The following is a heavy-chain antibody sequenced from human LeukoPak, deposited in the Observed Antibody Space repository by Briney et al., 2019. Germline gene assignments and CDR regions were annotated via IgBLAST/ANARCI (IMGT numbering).Heavy chain of an antibody. CDR2: ISAYNGNT. CDR1: GYTFTSYG. CDR3: ARDESYYDFWSGYRAGYFDY. J-gene: IGHJ4*02. Sequence: ASVKVSCKASGYTFTSYGISWVRQAPGQGLEWMGWISAYNGNTNYAQKLQGRVTMTTDTSTSTAYMELRSLRSDDTAVYYCARDESYYDFWSGYRAGYFDYWGQGTQVTVSS. V-gene: IGHV1-18*01. D-gene: IGHD3-3*01.